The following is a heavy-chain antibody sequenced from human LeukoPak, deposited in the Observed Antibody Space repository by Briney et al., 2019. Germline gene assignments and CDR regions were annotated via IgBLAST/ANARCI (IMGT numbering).Heavy chain of an antibody. J-gene: IGHJ4*02. CDR3: AKEFMVRGVPATDY. D-gene: IGHD3-10*01. CDR2: ISYDGSNK. CDR1: GFTFSSYG. Sequence: GGALRLSCAASGFTFSSYGMPWVRQAPGKGLERVAVISYDGSNKYYADSVKGRFTISRDNSKNTLYLQMNSLRAEDTAVYYCAKEFMVRGVPATDYWGQGTLVTVSS. V-gene: IGHV3-30*18.